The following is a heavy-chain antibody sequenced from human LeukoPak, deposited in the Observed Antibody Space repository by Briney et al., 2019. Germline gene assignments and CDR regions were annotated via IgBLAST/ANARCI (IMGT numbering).Heavy chain of an antibody. D-gene: IGHD3-10*01. J-gene: IGHJ4*02. CDR3: AKGSGYYGSGSLDY. V-gene: IGHV3-23*01. Sequence: PGGSLRLSCAASGFTFSSYAMSWVRQAPGKGLEWVSGISGSGGSTYYADSVKGRFTISRDNSKNTLYLQMNSLRAEDTAVYYCAKGSGYYGSGSLDYWGQGTLVTVSS. CDR2: ISGSGGST. CDR1: GFTFSSYA.